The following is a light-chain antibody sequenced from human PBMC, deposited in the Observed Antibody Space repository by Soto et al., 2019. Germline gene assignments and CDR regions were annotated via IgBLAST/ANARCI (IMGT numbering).Light chain of an antibody. Sequence: DIVMTQSPDSLAVSLCERATINCTSSQNVLYSSNKNYLAWFQQKPGQPPKLLIYWASTRESGVPDRFSGSGSGTDFTLTISSLQAEDEAVYYCQQYYSTPWTFGQGTKVEIK. CDR2: WAS. CDR3: QQYYSTPWT. CDR1: QNVLYSSNKNY. V-gene: IGKV4-1*01. J-gene: IGKJ1*01.